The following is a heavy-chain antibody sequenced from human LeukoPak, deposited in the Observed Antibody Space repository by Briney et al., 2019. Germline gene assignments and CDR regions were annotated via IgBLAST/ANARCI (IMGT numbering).Heavy chain of an antibody. CDR1: GGSFSGYY. CDR3: AGTYYDYVWGSYRYTRWFDP. Sequence: PSETLSLTCAVYGGSFSGYYWSWIRQPPGKGLEWIGEINHSGSTNYNPSLKSRVTISVDTSKNQFSLKLSSVTAADTAVYYCAGTYYDYVWGSYRYTRWFDPWGQGTLVTVSS. V-gene: IGHV4-34*01. D-gene: IGHD3-16*02. J-gene: IGHJ5*02. CDR2: INHSGST.